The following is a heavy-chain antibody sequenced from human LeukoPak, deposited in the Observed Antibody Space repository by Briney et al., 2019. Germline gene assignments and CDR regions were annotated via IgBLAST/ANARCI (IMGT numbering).Heavy chain of an antibody. J-gene: IGHJ6*04. CDR2: ISGSGGST. CDR1: GVTFSNYE. Sequence: GGSLRLSCAASGVTFSNYEMNWVRQVPGKGLEWVSAISGSGGSTYYADSVKGRFTISRDNSKNTLYLQMNSLRAEDTAVYYCAELGITMIGGVWGKGTTVTISS. D-gene: IGHD3-10*02. CDR3: AELGITMIGGV. V-gene: IGHV3-23*01.